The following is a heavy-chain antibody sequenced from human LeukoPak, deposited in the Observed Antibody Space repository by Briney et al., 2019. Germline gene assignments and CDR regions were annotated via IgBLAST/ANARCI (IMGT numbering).Heavy chain of an antibody. CDR3: AKVAPYCSSTSCYFDAFDI. Sequence: GGSLRLSCAASGFTFSSYAMSWVRQAPGKGLEWVAAICGSGGSTYYADSVKGRFTISRDNSKNTLYLQMNSLRAEDTAVYYCAKVAPYCSSTSCYFDAFDIWGQGTMVTVSS. CDR1: GFTFSSYA. D-gene: IGHD2-2*01. J-gene: IGHJ3*02. V-gene: IGHV3-23*01. CDR2: ICGSGGST.